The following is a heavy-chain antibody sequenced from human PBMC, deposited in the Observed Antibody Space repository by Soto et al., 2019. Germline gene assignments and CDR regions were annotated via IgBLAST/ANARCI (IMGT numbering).Heavy chain of an antibody. D-gene: IGHD3-10*01. CDR3: ARGRASGSYYLLDY. CDR1: GDTFTTYD. Sequence: SVKVACKAPGDTFTTYDINWVRQATGHGLEWMGWINPNSGNIGYAQRFQGRVTMTRDTAIRTASMEVSSLRSDDTAVYYCARGRASGSYYLLDYWDQGSLVTVCS. J-gene: IGHJ4*02. CDR2: INPNSGNI. V-gene: IGHV1-8*01.